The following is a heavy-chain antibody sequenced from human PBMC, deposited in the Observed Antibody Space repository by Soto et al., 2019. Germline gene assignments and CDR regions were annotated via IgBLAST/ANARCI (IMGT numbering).Heavy chain of an antibody. Sequence: SQTLSLTCAISGDSVSSNSAAWNWIRQSPSRGLEWLGRTYYRSKWYTDYAVSVKSRITINPDTSKNQFSLQLNSVTTEDTAVYYGAREQSYSSSWYLSWYDPWGQGTRVTVAS. J-gene: IGHJ5*02. CDR2: TYYRSKWYT. CDR1: GDSVSSNSAA. D-gene: IGHD6-13*01. CDR3: AREQSYSSSWYLSWYDP. V-gene: IGHV6-1*01.